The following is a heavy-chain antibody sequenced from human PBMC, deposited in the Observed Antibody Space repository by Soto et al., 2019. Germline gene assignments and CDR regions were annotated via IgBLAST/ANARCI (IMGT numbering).Heavy chain of an antibody. CDR1: GFTFDDYA. CDR2: ISWNSGSI. J-gene: IGHJ4*02. Sequence: GGSMRLSCAASGFTFDDYAMHWVRQAPGKGLEWVSGISWNSGSIGYADSVKGRFTISRDNAKNSLYLKMNSLRAEDTALYYCAKDPTVGPEVEYYFDYWGQGNLVTVSS. CDR3: AKDPTVGPEVEYYFDY. V-gene: IGHV3-9*01. D-gene: IGHD1-26*01.